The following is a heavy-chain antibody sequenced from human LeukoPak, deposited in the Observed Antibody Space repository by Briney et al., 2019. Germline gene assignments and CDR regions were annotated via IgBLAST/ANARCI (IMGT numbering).Heavy chain of an antibody. Sequence: GRSLRLSCTASGFTFGDSAMSWVRQAPGKGLEWVSLIRSRVYGETTEYAASVKVRFTISRDDSKSIAYLQMNSLKTEDTGVYYCTKGTGTGVHWGQGTLVTVSS. J-gene: IGHJ4*02. D-gene: IGHD1-1*01. CDR1: GFTFGDSA. V-gene: IGHV3-49*04. CDR2: IRSRVYGETT. CDR3: TKGTGTGVH.